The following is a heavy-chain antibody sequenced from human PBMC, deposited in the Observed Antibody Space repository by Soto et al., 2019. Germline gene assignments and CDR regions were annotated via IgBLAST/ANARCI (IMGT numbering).Heavy chain of an antibody. J-gene: IGHJ6*02. Sequence: ASVKVSCKASGGTFSSYAISWVRQAPGQGLEWMGGIIPIFGTANYAQKFQGRVTITADESTSTAYMELSSLRSEDTAVYYCARDEITMVRGAIGRYYYYGMDVWGQGTTVTVSS. CDR2: IIPIFGTA. CDR1: GGTFSSYA. CDR3: ARDEITMVRGAIGRYYYYGMDV. V-gene: IGHV1-69*13. D-gene: IGHD3-10*01.